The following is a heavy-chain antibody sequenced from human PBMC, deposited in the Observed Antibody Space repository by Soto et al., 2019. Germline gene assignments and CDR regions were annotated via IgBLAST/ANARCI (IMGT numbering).Heavy chain of an antibody. CDR1: GFTFSSYG. Sequence: VGSVRLSCAASGFTFSSYGMHWVRRAPGKGLEWVAVIWYDGSNKYYADSVKGRFTVSRDNSKNTLYLQMNSLRAEDTAVYYCASDPGYYDSSGYYPYYFDYWGQGT. CDR2: IWYDGSNK. V-gene: IGHV3-33*01. J-gene: IGHJ4*02. CDR3: ASDPGYYDSSGYYPYYFDY. D-gene: IGHD3-22*01.